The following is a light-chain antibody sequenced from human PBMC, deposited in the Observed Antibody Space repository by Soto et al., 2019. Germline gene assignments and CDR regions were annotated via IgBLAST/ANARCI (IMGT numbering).Light chain of an antibody. CDR2: EVS. V-gene: IGLV2-8*01. CDR1: SSDVGGYTY. Sequence: QSVLTQPPSASGSPGQSVTISCTGTSSDVGGYTYVSWYQQHPGKAPKLMIYEVSKRPSGVPDRFSGSKSGNTASLTVSGRQAEDEADYYCSSYAGSTLFGGGTKLTVL. J-gene: IGLJ2*01. CDR3: SSYAGSTL.